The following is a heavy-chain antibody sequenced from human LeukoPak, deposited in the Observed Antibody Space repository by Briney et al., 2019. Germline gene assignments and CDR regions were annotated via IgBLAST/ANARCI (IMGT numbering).Heavy chain of an antibody. Sequence: GGSLRLSCAASKFTFSGYGRSWVRQAPGKRLEWVANIKQDGSENYYLDSVKGRFTISRDNAKNSLYLQMNSLRAEDTAVYYCARSRSGYYYSAFDIWGQGTMVTVSS. V-gene: IGHV3-7*01. CDR1: KFTFSGYG. D-gene: IGHD3-22*01. CDR3: ARSRSGYYYSAFDI. J-gene: IGHJ3*02. CDR2: IKQDGSEN.